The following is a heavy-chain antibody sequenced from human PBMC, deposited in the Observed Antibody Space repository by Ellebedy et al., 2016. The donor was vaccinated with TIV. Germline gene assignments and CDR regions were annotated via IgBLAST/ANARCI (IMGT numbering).Heavy chain of an antibody. CDR3: ARNDLHYYYGMDV. CDR2: IDWDDDK. Sequence: TLSLTXTVSGGSISSYYWSWIRQPPGKALEWLALIDWDDDKYYSTSLKTRLTISKDTSKNKVVLTMTNMDPVDTATYYCARNDLHYYYGMDVWGQGTTVTVSS. J-gene: IGHJ6*02. D-gene: IGHD1-1*01. CDR1: GGSISSYY. V-gene: IGHV2-70*18.